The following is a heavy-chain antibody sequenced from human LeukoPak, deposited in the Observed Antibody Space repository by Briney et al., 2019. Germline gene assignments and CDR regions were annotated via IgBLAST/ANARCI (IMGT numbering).Heavy chain of an antibody. D-gene: IGHD2-15*01. J-gene: IGHJ6*02. Sequence: PSETLSLTCTVSGGSISSGGYYWSWIRQHPGKGLEWIGYIYYSGSTYYNPSPKSRVTISVDTSKNQFSLKLSSVTAADTAAYYCARGGRYCSGGSCPKYGMDVWGQGTTVTVSS. CDR3: ARGGRYCSGGSCPKYGMDV. CDR2: IYYSGST. V-gene: IGHV4-31*03. CDR1: GGSISSGGYY.